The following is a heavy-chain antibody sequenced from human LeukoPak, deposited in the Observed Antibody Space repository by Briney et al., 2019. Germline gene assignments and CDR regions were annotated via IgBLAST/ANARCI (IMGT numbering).Heavy chain of an antibody. CDR2: INHSGST. Sequence: SETLSLTCAVYGGSFSGYYWSWIRQPPGKGLEWIGEINHSGSTNYNPSLKSRVTISVDTSKNQFSLKLSSVTAADTAVYYCARVKLWDSSVSHFDYWGQGTLVTVSS. CDR3: ARVKLWDSSVSHFDY. CDR1: GGSFSGYY. V-gene: IGHV4-34*01. D-gene: IGHD3-22*01. J-gene: IGHJ4*02.